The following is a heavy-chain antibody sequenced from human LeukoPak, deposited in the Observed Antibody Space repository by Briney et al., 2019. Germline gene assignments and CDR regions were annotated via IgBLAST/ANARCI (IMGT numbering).Heavy chain of an antibody. Sequence: SETLSLTCTVSGGSISGYYWSWIRQPPGKGLEWIAYIYYNGATNYNPSLKSRVTISVDTSKNQFSLKLTSVTAADTAVYYCARRRCSRTSCDSSLDYWGQGTLVTVS. D-gene: IGHD2-2*01. CDR3: ARRRCSRTSCDSSLDY. CDR1: GGSISGYY. V-gene: IGHV4-59*08. J-gene: IGHJ4*02. CDR2: IYYNGAT.